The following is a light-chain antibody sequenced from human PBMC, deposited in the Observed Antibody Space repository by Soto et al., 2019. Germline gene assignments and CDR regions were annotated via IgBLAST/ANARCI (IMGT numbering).Light chain of an antibody. CDR1: SSDIGTYIY. CDR2: EVG. V-gene: IGLV2-14*01. CDR3: SSYTSSNSVV. Sequence: QSALTQPASVSGSSGQSITISCTGTSSDIGTYIYVSWYLQHPGKAPKLLIYEVGNRPSGVSNRFSGSKSGNTASLTISGLQAEDEADYYCSSYTSSNSVVFGGGTKLTVL. J-gene: IGLJ2*01.